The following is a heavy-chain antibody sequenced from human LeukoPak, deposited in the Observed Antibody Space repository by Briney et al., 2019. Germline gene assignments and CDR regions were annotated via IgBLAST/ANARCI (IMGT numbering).Heavy chain of an antibody. J-gene: IGHJ4*02. D-gene: IGHD1-20*01. CDR1: GGSVSTYY. V-gene: IGHV4-34*01. CDR2: INHSGST. Sequence: PSETLSLTCTVSGGSVSTYYWSWIRQPPGKGLEWIGEINHSGSTNYNPSLKSRVTISVDTSKNQFSLKLSSVTAADTAVYYCARTNRYNWNLGYWGQGTLVTVSS. CDR3: ARTNRYNWNLGY.